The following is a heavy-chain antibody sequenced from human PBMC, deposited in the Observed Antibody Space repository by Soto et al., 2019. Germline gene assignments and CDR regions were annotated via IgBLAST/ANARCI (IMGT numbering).Heavy chain of an antibody. CDR3: AVNYYDSSGYYYFDY. J-gene: IGHJ4*02. V-gene: IGHV1-18*01. CDR1: GYTFTSYG. D-gene: IGHD3-22*01. CDR2: ISAYNGNT. Sequence: GASVKVSCKASGYTFTSYGISWVRQAPGQGLEWMGWISAYNGNTHYAQKLQGRVTMTTDTSTSTAYMELRSLRSDDTAVYYCAVNYYDSSGYYYFDYWGQGTLVTVSS.